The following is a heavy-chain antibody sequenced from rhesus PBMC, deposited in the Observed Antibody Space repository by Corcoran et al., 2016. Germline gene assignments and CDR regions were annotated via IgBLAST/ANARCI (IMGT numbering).Heavy chain of an antibody. V-gene: IGHV4-106*01. CDR3: AKYSSSLNWYFDL. D-gene: IGHD6-43*01. Sequence: QVQLQESGPGLVKPSETLSLTCAVSGGPISDDHTWNWNRQPPGKGLGWIGYIYFSGGGTNYNPSLKNRVTISIDTSKNQFSLKMSSVTAADTAVYYCAKYSSSLNWYFDLWGPGTPITISS. J-gene: IGHJ2*01. CDR2: IYFSGGGT. CDR1: GGPISDDHT.